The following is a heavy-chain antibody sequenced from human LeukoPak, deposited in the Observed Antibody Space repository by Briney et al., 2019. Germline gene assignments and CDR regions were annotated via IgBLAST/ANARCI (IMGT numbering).Heavy chain of an antibody. Sequence: GGSLRLSCAASGFTFSDYYMSRIRQAPGKGLEWVSYISSSGSTIYYADSVKGRFTISSDNAKNSLYLQMNSLRAEDTAVYYCARDSYYYDSSGYLPEFDSWGPGTLVTVSP. D-gene: IGHD3-22*01. J-gene: IGHJ4*02. CDR3: ARDSYYYDSSGYLPEFDS. CDR2: ISSSGSTI. CDR1: GFTFSDYY. V-gene: IGHV3-11*01.